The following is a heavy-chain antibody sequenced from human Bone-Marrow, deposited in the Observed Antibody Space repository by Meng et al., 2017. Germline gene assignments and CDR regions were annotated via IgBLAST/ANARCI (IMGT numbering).Heavy chain of an antibody. CDR2: INHSGST. CDR3: ARDCSSSSCSLDY. CDR1: GGSFSGYY. D-gene: IGHD2-2*01. J-gene: IGHJ4*02. Sequence: QGQLRQWGAGLLKPSETLSRTCAVYGGSFSGYYWSWIRQPPGKGLEWIGEINHSGSTNYNPSLKSRVTMSVDTSKNQFSLKLSSVTAADTAVYYCARDCSSSSCSLDYWGQGTLVTVSS. V-gene: IGHV4-34*01.